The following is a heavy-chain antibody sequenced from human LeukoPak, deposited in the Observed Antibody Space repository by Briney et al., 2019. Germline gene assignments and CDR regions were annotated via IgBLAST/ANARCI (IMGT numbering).Heavy chain of an antibody. CDR2: INPNSGGT. Sequence: ASVTVSCKASGYTFTGYYMHWVRQAPGQGLEWMGWINPNSGGTNYAQKFQGWVTMTRDTSISTAYMELSRLRSDDTAEYYCARDPTGGGEYFDYWGQGTLVTVSS. D-gene: IGHD3-16*01. CDR1: GYTFTGYY. V-gene: IGHV1-2*04. CDR3: ARDPTGGGEYFDY. J-gene: IGHJ4*02.